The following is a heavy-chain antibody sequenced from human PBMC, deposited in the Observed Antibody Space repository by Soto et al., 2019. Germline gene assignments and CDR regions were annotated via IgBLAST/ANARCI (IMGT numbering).Heavy chain of an antibody. V-gene: IGHV3-23*01. Sequence: EVQLLESGGGLVQPGGSLRLSCAASGFTFSSYAMSWVRQAPGKGLEWVSAISGSGGSTYYADSVKGRFTISRDNSKNTLYLQMNSLRAEDTAVYYSGSLVAATDWFDPWGQGTLVTVSS. CDR3: GSLVAATDWFDP. CDR2: ISGSGGST. D-gene: IGHD2-15*01. CDR1: GFTFSSYA. J-gene: IGHJ5*02.